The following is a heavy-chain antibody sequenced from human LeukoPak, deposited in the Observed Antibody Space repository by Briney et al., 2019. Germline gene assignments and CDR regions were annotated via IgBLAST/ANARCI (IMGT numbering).Heavy chain of an antibody. CDR1: GGSISSSSYY. CDR2: IYYSGNT. J-gene: IGHJ4*02. D-gene: IGHD3-22*01. V-gene: IGHV4-39*07. CDR3: ARAPHFFDTSGSRYYFDY. Sequence: PSETLSLTCTVSGGSISSSSYYWGWIRQPPGKGLEWIGSIYYSGNTYHSPSLMSRVTISVDTSKNQFSLNLSSVTAADTAVYFCARAPHFFDTSGSRYYFDYWGQGALVTVSS.